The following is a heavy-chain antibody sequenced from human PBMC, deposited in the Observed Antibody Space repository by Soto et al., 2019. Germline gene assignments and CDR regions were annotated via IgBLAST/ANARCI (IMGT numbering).Heavy chain of an antibody. J-gene: IGHJ6*03. CDR1: GFTFSSYW. V-gene: IGHV3-74*01. CDR2: INSDGSST. Sequence: GGSLRLSCAASGFTFSSYWMHWVRQAPGKGLVWVSRINSDGSSTSYADSVKGRFTISRDNAKNTLYLQMNSLRAEDTAVYYCARDQRGYCSGGSCKYSYYYYYMEVWGKGTTVTVSS. D-gene: IGHD2-15*01. CDR3: ARDQRGYCSGGSCKYSYYYYYMEV.